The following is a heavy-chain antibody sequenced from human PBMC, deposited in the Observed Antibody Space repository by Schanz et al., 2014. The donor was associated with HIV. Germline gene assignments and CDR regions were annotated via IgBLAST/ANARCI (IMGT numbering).Heavy chain of an antibody. J-gene: IGHJ5*01. Sequence: QEQLVESGGGSVKPGGSLRLSCAASGFSLGDYYMSWIRQALGKGLEWISYITNSGNRMNYADSVKGRFTTSRDNAKNSLYLQMNTLRADDTAVYYCARDKSNLGMDSWGQGTLVTVSS. CDR1: GFSLGDYY. V-gene: IGHV3-11*01. CDR3: ARDKSNLGMDS. CDR2: ITNSGNRM.